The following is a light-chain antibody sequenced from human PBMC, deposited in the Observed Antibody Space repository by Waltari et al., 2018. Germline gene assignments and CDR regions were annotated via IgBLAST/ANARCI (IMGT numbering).Light chain of an antibody. CDR1: QSVGSN. Sequence: EIVMTQSPATLSVSLGERATLSCRASQSVGSNYLAWYKQTPGQAPRLLISSASTRATGVPARFSGSGSGTEFTLTISSLQSEDFAIYYCQQYNNWPWTFGQGTKVEI. J-gene: IGKJ1*01. CDR2: SAS. CDR3: QQYNNWPWT. V-gene: IGKV3-15*01.